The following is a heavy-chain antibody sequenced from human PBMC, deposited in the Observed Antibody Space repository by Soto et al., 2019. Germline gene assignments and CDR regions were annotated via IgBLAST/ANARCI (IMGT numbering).Heavy chain of an antibody. CDR1: GGSISSYY. CDR3: ARGSGILTHVFGY. CDR2: IYYSGST. Sequence: PSETLSLTCAVYGGSISSYYWSWIRQPPGKGLEWIGYIYYSGSTNYNPSLKSRVTISVDTSKNQFSLKLSSVTAADTAVYYGARGSGILTHVFGYWGQGTLVTVSS. D-gene: IGHD3-9*01. V-gene: IGHV4-59*12. J-gene: IGHJ4*02.